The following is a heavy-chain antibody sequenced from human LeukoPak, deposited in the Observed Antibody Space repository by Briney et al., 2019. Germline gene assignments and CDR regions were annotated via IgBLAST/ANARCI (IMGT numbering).Heavy chain of an antibody. CDR1: GFTFSSYS. V-gene: IGHV3-23*01. CDR3: AKGTKAHILTAYMRDRWFDP. J-gene: IGHJ5*02. CDR2: ISLGGGST. D-gene: IGHD3-9*01. Sequence: GGTLRPSCAASGFTFSSYSMSWVRQAPGKGLEWVSAISLGGGSTYYADSVKGRFTISRDNSKNTLYLQMNSLRAEDTAVYYCAKGTKAHILTAYMRDRWFDPWGQGTLVTVSS.